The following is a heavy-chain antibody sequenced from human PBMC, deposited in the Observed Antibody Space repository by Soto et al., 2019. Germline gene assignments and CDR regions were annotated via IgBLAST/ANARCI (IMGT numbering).Heavy chain of an antibody. V-gene: IGHV3-30*18. J-gene: IGHJ4*02. CDR3: AKDLGYGYCFGY. CDR1: GFTFSSYG. CDR2: ISCDGSNK. Sequence: GGAQRLFCAASGFTFSSYGMHWVRQARGKGLEWVAVISCDGSNKYFAGSVKGRFTISRDNSKNTLYLLMDSLRAEDTALYYCAKDLGYGYCFGYWGQGTLVTVSS. D-gene: IGHD5-12*01.